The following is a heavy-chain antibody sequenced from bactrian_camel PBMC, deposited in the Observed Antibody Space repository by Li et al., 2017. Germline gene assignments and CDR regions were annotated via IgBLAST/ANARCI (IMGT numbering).Heavy chain of an antibody. CDR2: LFTYGGHT. J-gene: IGHJ6*01. D-gene: IGHD7*01. CDR3: ATQMYRRTCGRGY. CDR1: GDITYRC. V-gene: IGHV3S54*01. Sequence: HVQLVESGGGSVQVGGSLTLSCVASGDITYRCMGWLRQSPGKERAGVATLFTYGGHTSYVDSVKGRFTISRDNAKNTLYLQMNSLKTDDTAVYYCATQMYRRTCGRGYCGQGTQVTVS.